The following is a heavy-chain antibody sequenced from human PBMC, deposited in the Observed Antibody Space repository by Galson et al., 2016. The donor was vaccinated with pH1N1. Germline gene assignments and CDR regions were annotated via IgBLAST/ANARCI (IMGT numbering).Heavy chain of an antibody. J-gene: IGHJ4*02. V-gene: IGHV3-15*01. CDR3: VMGSGMSDFDY. CDR1: GFTFSNVW. CDR2: IRSNTHGGRR. D-gene: IGHD3-10*01. Sequence: SLRLSCAASGFTFSNVWMSWVRQAPGKGLEWVGRIRSNTHGGRRDFAAPVKGRFSIASDDSKNTVYLQMNSLKTEDTAVYLCVMGSGMSDFDYWGQGTLVTVSS.